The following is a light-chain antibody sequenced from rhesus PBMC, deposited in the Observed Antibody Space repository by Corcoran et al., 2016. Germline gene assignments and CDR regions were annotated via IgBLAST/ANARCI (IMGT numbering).Light chain of an antibody. Sequence: DIQMTQSPSSLSASVGDRVTITCRASENVNNYLNCYQQKPGKAPKLLLYKASTLQSGVPSRFSGSGSGTAYTFTISSLQPEDVATYYCQHGYGTPYSFGQGTKVEIK. J-gene: IGKJ2*01. CDR1: ENVNNY. V-gene: IGKV1-74*01. CDR2: KAS. CDR3: QHGYGTPYS.